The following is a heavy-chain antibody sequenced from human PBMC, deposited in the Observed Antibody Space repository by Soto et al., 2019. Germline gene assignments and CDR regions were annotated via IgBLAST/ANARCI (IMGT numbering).Heavy chain of an antibody. CDR1: GGTFSSYA. J-gene: IGHJ3*02. V-gene: IGHV1-69*06. CDR3: ASRPRWYGSSGYSGSDDAFDI. Sequence: ASVKVSCKASGGTFSSYAISWVRQAPGQGLEWMGGIIPIFGTANYAQKFQGRVTITADKSTSTAYMELSSLRSEDTAVYYCASRPRWYGSSGYSGSDDAFDIWGQGTTVTVSS. D-gene: IGHD3-22*01. CDR2: IIPIFGTA.